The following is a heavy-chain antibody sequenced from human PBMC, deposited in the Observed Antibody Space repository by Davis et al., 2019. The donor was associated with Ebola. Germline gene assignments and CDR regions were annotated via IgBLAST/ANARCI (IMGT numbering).Heavy chain of an antibody. CDR2: TGADGRQT. D-gene: IGHD3-16*01. CDR1: GLSFRSQW. Sequence: GESLKISCEVSGLSFRSQWMSWFRQASGKGPEWLANTGADGRQTNYVDSVKGRFTISRENDKSVLHLLMSGLRVEDTALYYCARDIIWGAHDYWGQGTLVTVSS. J-gene: IGHJ4*02. CDR3: ARDIIWGAHDY. V-gene: IGHV3-7*01.